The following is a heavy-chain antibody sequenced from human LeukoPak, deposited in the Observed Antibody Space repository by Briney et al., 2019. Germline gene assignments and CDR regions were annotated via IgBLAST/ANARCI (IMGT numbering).Heavy chain of an antibody. CDR1: GFTFSSYA. CDR3: AKDHRQWLPSYYFDY. Sequence: PGGSLRLSCAASGFTFSSYAMSWVRQPPGKGLEWVSAISGSGGSTYYAGSVKGRFTISRDNSKNTLYLQMNSLRAEDTAVYYCAKDHRQWLPSYYFDYWGEETLVSVST. V-gene: IGHV3-23*01. J-gene: IGHJ4*02. D-gene: IGHD6-19*01. CDR2: ISGSGGST.